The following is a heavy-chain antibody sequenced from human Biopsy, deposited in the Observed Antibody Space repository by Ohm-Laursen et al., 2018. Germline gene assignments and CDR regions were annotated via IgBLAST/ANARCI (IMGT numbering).Heavy chain of an antibody. CDR3: VRGVDYYDPYHYYALDV. D-gene: IGHD3-22*01. Sequence: SETLSLTCVVYGESFNGYYWSWIRQTPGKGLEWIGEINHSGRTNYNPSLKRRVTISVDTSKNQCSLKVKPVTAADTAVYYCVRGVDYYDPYHYYALDVWGQGTTATVSS. J-gene: IGHJ6*02. CDR2: INHSGRT. CDR1: GESFNGYY. V-gene: IGHV4-34*01.